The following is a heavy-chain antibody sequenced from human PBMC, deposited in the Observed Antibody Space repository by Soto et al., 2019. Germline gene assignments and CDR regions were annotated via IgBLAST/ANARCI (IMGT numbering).Heavy chain of an antibody. Sequence: GGSLRLSCAASGFTFSNAWMSWVRQAPGKGLEWVGRIKSKTDGGTTDYAAPVKGRFTISRDDSKNTLYLQMNSLKTEDTAVYYCTTGADYDFWSGPNYYGMDVWGQGTTVTVSS. D-gene: IGHD3-3*01. V-gene: IGHV3-15*01. J-gene: IGHJ6*02. CDR2: IKSKTDGGTT. CDR3: TTGADYDFWSGPNYYGMDV. CDR1: GFTFSNAW.